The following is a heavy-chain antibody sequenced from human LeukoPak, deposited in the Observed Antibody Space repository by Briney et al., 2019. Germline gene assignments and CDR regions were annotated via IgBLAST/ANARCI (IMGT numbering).Heavy chain of an antibody. CDR3: ARWASSSRVGGYYFDY. D-gene: IGHD6-13*01. CDR2: IYYSGST. Sequence: SETLSLTCTVSGGSISSYYWSWIRQPPGKGLEWIGYIYYSGSTNYNPSLKSRVTISVDTSKNQFSLKLSSVTAADTAVYYCARWASSSRVGGYYFDYWGQGTLVTVSS. V-gene: IGHV4-59*01. CDR1: GGSISSYY. J-gene: IGHJ4*02.